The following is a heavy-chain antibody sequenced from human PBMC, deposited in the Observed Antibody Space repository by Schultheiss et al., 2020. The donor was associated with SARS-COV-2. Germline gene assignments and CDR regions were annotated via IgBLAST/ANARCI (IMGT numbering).Heavy chain of an antibody. J-gene: IGHJ5*02. V-gene: IGHV3-23*01. Sequence: GGSLRLSCAASGFTFSSYAMSWVRQAPGKGLEWVSAISGSGGSTYYADSVKGRFTISRDNSKNTLYLQMNSLRAEDTAVYYCAKDSAGKYSSSWSPPFDPWGQGTLVTVAS. CDR2: ISGSGGST. D-gene: IGHD6-13*01. CDR1: GFTFSSYA. CDR3: AKDSAGKYSSSWSPPFDP.